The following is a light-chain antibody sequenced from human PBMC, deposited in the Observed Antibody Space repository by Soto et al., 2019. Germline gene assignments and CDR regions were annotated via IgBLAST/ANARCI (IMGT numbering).Light chain of an antibody. V-gene: IGKV1-39*01. CDR1: QTSNSY. J-gene: IGKJ1*01. CDR2: AAS. Sequence: DIQMTQSPSSLSASVGDRVTITCRASQTSNSYLNWYQHKPGKAPKLLIYAASSLQGGVPSRFSGSGSGTDFTLTISTLQPEDFATYYCQQSYSTPRTFGQGTKVEVK. CDR3: QQSYSTPRT.